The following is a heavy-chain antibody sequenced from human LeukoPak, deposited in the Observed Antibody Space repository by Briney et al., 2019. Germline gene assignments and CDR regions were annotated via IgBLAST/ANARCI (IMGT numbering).Heavy chain of an antibody. CDR2: IRSSGDST. CDR3: ARDRYSGYENFDY. D-gene: IGHD5-12*01. CDR1: GFTFSSYA. J-gene: IGHJ4*02. Sequence: GGSLRLSCAASGFTFSSYAMSWVRQAPGEGLEWVSTIRSSGDSTNYADSVKGRFTISRDNAKNSLYLQMNSLRDEDTAVYYCARDRYSGYENFDYWGQGALVTVSS. V-gene: IGHV3-23*01.